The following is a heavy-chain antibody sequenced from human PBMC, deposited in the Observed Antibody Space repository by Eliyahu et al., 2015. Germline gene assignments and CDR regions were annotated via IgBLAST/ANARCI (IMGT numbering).Heavy chain of an antibody. CDR2: IWSDGSHK. CDR1: GFXFSSYG. V-gene: IGHV3-33*01. J-gene: IGHJ4*02. Sequence: QVQLVESGGGVVQPGKSLRLSXXASGFXFSSYGMHWVRQAPGKGLEWVAVIWSDGSHKYYADSVKGRFTISRDNSKNTLYLQMKSLRAEDTAMYYCARDFADFWSGPPDYWGQGTLVTVSS. D-gene: IGHD3-3*01. CDR3: ARDFADFWSGPPDY.